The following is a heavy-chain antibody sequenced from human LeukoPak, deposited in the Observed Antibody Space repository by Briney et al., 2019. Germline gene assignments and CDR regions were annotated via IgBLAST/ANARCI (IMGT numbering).Heavy chain of an antibody. D-gene: IGHD2-8*01. Sequence: SQTLSLTCTVSGGSISSGSYYWSWIRQPAGKGLEWIGRIYTSGSTNYNPSLKSRVTISVDTSKNQFSLKLSSVTAADTAVYYCAREHCTNGVCWRGFRDYYYYMDVWGKGTTVTVS. CDR2: IYTSGST. J-gene: IGHJ6*03. V-gene: IGHV4-61*02. CDR1: GGSISSGSYY. CDR3: AREHCTNGVCWRGFRDYYYYMDV.